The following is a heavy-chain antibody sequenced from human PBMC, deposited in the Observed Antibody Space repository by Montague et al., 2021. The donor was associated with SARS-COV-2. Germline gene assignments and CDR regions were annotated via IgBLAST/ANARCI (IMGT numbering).Heavy chain of an antibody. Sequence: SLRLSCAASGFTFSSYGMHWVRRAPGKGLEWVAVIRHDGSNTYYADSVKGRFTISRDNSKNTLYLQMTSLRAEDTAVYYCAKDSRAEGATIGYWGQGTLVTVSS. D-gene: IGHD1-26*01. CDR2: IRHDGSNT. J-gene: IGHJ4*02. CDR1: GFTFSSYG. V-gene: IGHV3-33*06. CDR3: AKDSRAEGATIGY.